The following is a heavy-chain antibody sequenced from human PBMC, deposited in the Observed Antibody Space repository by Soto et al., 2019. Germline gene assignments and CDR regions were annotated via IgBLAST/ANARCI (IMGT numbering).Heavy chain of an antibody. CDR2: INHSGST. J-gene: IGHJ6*02. D-gene: IGHD2-8*01. CDR1: GGSFSGYY. CDR3: ARGILLKPYYYYYGMDV. Sequence: PSETLSLTCAVYGGSFSGYYWSWIRQPPGKGLEWIGEINHSGSTNYNPSLKSRVTISVDTSKNQFSLKLSSVTAADTAVYYCARGILLKPYYYYYGMDVWGQGTTVTVLL. V-gene: IGHV4-34*01.